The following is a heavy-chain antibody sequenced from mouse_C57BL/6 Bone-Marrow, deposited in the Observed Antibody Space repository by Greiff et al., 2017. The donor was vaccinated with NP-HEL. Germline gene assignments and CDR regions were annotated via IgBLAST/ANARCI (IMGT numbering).Heavy chain of an antibody. CDR2: IHPSDSDT. D-gene: IGHD1-1*01. CDR3: AMGGNYYYGSSVYAIDY. CDR1: GYTFTSYW. Sequence: QVQLQQPGAELVKPGASVKVSCKASGYTFTSYWMHWVKQRPGQGLEWIGRIHPSDSDTNYNQKFKGKATLTVDKSSSTAYMQLSSLTSEDSAVYYCAMGGNYYYGSSVYAIDYWGQGTSVTVSS. J-gene: IGHJ4*01. V-gene: IGHV1-74*01.